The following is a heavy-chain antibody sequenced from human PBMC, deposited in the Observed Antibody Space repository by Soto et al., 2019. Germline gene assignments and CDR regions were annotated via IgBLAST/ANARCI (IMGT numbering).Heavy chain of an antibody. CDR3: AKGSRDEPYYGMDV. D-gene: IGHD6-6*01. CDR1: GFTFSSYA. Sequence: EVQLLESGGGLVQPGGSLRLSCAASGFTFSSYAMSWVRQAPGKGLEWVSAISGSGGSTYYTDSVKGRFTISRDNSKNTLYLQMNSLRAEDTAVYYCAKGSRDEPYYGMDVWGQGTTVTVSS. J-gene: IGHJ6*02. V-gene: IGHV3-23*01. CDR2: ISGSGGST.